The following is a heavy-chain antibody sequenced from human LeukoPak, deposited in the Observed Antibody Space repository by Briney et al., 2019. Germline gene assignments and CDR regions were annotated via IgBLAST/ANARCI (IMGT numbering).Heavy chain of an antibody. Sequence: SETLSLTCAVYGGSFSGYYWSWIRQPPGKGLEWIGEINHSGSTNYNPSLKSRVPISVDTSKNQFSLKLSSVTAADTAVYYCARAKEYYYDSSGSPSYYFDYWGQGTLVTVSS. CDR3: ARAKEYYYDSSGSPSYYFDY. CDR1: GGSFSGYY. J-gene: IGHJ4*02. D-gene: IGHD3-22*01. CDR2: INHSGST. V-gene: IGHV4-34*01.